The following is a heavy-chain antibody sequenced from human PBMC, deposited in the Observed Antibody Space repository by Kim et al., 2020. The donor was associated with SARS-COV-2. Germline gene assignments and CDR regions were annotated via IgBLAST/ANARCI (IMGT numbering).Heavy chain of an antibody. CDR3: ASGKSSKYGGGRWTYYYGMDV. CDR1: DGLFSNVY. CDR2: IKHDGGT. Sequence: SETLSLTCAVSDGLFSNVYWSWIRQPPGKGLEWIGEIKHDGGTTYNPSLKSRLTMSLDTSKNEFSLRLTSVTAADPAVYYCASGKSSKYGGGRWTYYYGMDVWGHGTTVTVSS. D-gene: IGHD5-12*01. V-gene: IGHV4-34*01. J-gene: IGHJ6*02.